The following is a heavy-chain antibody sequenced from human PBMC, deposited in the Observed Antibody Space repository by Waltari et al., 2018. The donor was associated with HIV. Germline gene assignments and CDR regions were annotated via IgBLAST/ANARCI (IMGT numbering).Heavy chain of an antibody. J-gene: IGHJ4*02. CDR2: IYYSGST. CDR3: ARSGHYYDSSGYYADY. CDR1: GGSISSSSYY. Sequence: QLQLQESGPGLVKPSETLSLTCTVSGGSISSSSYYWGWIRQPPGKGLEWIGSIYYSGSTYYNPSLKSRVTISVDTSKNQFSLKLSSVTAADTAVYYCARSGHYYDSSGYYADYWGQGTLVTVSS. V-gene: IGHV4-39*01. D-gene: IGHD3-22*01.